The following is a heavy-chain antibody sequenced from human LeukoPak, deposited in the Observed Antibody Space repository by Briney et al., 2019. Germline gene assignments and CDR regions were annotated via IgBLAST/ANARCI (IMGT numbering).Heavy chain of an antibody. CDR3: AKEGEWELLGGYFDY. CDR1: GFTFSSCG. CDR2: ISYDGSNK. Sequence: PGRSLRLSCAASGFTFSSCGMHWVRQAPGKGLEWVAVISYDGSNKYYADSVKGRFTISRDNPKNTLYLQMNSLRAEDTAVYYCAKEGEWELLGGYFDYWGQGTLVTVSS. J-gene: IGHJ4*02. D-gene: IGHD1-26*01. V-gene: IGHV3-30*18.